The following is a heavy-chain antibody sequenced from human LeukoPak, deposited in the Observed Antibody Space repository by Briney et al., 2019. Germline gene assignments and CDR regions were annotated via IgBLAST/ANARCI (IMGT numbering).Heavy chain of an antibody. CDR3: AKDIGLRISSWYADY. V-gene: IGHV3-23*01. D-gene: IGHD6-13*01. CDR2: ISGSGGST. CDR1: GFTFSSYA. J-gene: IGHJ4*02. Sequence: GGSLRLSCAASGFTFSSYAMSWVRQAPGKGLEWVSAISGSGGSTYYADSVKGRFTISRDNSKNTLYLQMNSLRAEDTALYYCAKDIGLRISSWYADYWGQGTLVTVSS.